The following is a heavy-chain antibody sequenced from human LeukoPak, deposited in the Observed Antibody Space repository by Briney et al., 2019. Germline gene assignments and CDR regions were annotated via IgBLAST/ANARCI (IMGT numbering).Heavy chain of an antibody. CDR2: INPNSGGT. CDR1: GYTFTGYY. V-gene: IGHV1-2*02. J-gene: IGHJ4*02. Sequence: ASVKVSCKASGYTFTGYYMHWVRQAPGQGLEWMGWINPNSGGTNYAQKFQGRVTMTRDTSISTAYTELSRLRSDDTAVYYCARGPVAIFGVVPIDYWGQGTLVTVSS. CDR3: ARGPVAIFGVVPIDY. D-gene: IGHD3-3*01.